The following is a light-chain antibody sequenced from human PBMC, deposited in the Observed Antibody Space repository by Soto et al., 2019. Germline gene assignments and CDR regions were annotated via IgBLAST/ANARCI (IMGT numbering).Light chain of an antibody. CDR3: QQYNNWPPT. J-gene: IGKJ1*01. CDR2: GAS. Sequence: EIGMTQSPATLSVSPGERATLSCSSSQSVSSNVAWYQQKPGQAPMLLIYGASTRATGIPARFSGSGSGTEFTLTISSLQSEDFAVYYCQQYNNWPPTVGQGTKVEIK. CDR1: QSVSSN. V-gene: IGKV3-15*01.